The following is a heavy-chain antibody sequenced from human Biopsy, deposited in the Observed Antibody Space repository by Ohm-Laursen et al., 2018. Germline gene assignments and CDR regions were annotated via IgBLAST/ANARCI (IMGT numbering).Heavy chain of an antibody. Sequence: SETLSLTCTVSGGSNSRYYWSWNRQPPGKGLEWIGYIYYTGSTNYNPSLKSRVTISEDTSKNHFSLNLNFVTAEETAVYYCAGIVLGPTNDAFDIWGQGTMVTVSS. J-gene: IGHJ3*02. V-gene: IGHV4-59*12. CDR2: IYYTGST. D-gene: IGHD1-26*01. CDR3: AGIVLGPTNDAFDI. CDR1: GGSNSRYY.